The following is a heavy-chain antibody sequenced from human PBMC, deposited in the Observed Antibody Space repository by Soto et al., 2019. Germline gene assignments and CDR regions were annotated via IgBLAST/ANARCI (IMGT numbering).Heavy chain of an antibody. D-gene: IGHD3-10*01. CDR1: GFALSTNGMC. CDR2: IDWDDDE. J-gene: IGHJ6*03. CDR3: ARTAMVRGPYYYMDV. V-gene: IGHV2-70*11. Sequence: ASGPTLVNPTQTLTLTCTFSGFALSTNGMCVNWIRQPPGKALEWLARIDWDDDEYYRRSLETRLTISKDTSKNQVVLTMTNMDPVDTGTYYCARTAMVRGPYYYMDVWGKGTTVTVSS.